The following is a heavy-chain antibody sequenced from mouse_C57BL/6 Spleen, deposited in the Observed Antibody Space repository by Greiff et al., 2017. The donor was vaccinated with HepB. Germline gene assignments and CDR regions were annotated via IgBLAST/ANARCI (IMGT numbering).Heavy chain of an antibody. Sequence: QVQLKQSGAELVRPGSSVKLSCKASGYTFTSYWMHWVKQRPIQGLEWIGNIDPSDSETHYNQKFKDKATLTVDKSSSTAYMQLSSLTSEDSAVYYCARSLITTVVVDYWGQGTTLTVSS. J-gene: IGHJ2*01. CDR2: IDPSDSET. CDR1: GYTFTSYW. CDR3: ARSLITTVVVDY. D-gene: IGHD1-1*01. V-gene: IGHV1-52*01.